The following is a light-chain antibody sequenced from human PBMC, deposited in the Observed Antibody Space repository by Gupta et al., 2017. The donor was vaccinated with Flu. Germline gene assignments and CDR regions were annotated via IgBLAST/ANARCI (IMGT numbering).Light chain of an antibody. CDR1: QNIANSY. J-gene: IGKJ2*03. V-gene: IGKV3/OR2-268*02. Sequence: EIVMTQSPATLSLTPGKRATLSCRASQNIANSYLSWYQQRPGQAPRLLIYAAFTKATGIPDRFSGSGSGADFTLTISRLQAEDVGVYYCQQAYSFGQGTKLEIK. CDR2: AAF. CDR3: QQAYS.